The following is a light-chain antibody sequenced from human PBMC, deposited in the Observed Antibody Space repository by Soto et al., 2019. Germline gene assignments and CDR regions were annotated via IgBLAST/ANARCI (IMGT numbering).Light chain of an antibody. CDR3: QQYHNWPPQYT. J-gene: IGKJ2*01. CDR2: GAS. V-gene: IGKV3-15*01. Sequence: EIVMTQSPASLSVSPGDGATLSCRASQSVASNVAWYQQKPGQGPRLLIHGASTRAVGVPARFSGSGSGPDFTLTITSLQSEDFAVYYCQQYHNWPPQYTFGQGTKLQIK. CDR1: QSVASN.